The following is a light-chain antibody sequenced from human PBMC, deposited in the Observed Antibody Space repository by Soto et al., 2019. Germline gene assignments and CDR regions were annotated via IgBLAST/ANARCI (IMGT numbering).Light chain of an antibody. CDR1: TSDVGGYNF. CDR3: SSYTSSGTRV. J-gene: IGLJ1*01. Sequence: QSALTQPASVSGSPGQSITISCTGTTSDVGGYNFVSWYQLHPGKAPKLMIFEVSNRPSGVSNRFSGSKSGNTASLTISGLQAEDEADYYCSSYTSSGTRVFGTGTKPTVL. V-gene: IGLV2-14*01. CDR2: EVS.